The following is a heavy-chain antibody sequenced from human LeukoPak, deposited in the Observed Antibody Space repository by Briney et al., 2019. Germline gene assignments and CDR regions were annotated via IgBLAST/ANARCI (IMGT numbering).Heavy chain of an antibody. J-gene: IGHJ5*01. Sequence: GGSLRFSWAASEITSSNYAMSWRRQAAGKGLEWGSAISGSGLSTYYADYVQGRFTISRHNANSSLYLQMNRLRAEDTALYYCARDVVMWAVAGTSWFDPWGQGTLVTGSS. CDR1: EITSSNYA. V-gene: IGHV3-23*01. D-gene: IGHD6-19*01. CDR3: ARDVVMWAVAGTSWFDP. CDR2: ISGSGLST.